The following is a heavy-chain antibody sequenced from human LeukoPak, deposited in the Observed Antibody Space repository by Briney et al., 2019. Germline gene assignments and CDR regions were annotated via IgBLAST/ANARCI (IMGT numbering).Heavy chain of an antibody. Sequence: SETLSLTCTVSGGSVSSGSYYWSWIRQPPGKGLEWIGYIYYSGSTNYNPSLKSRVTISVDTSKNQLSLKLSSVTAADTAVYYCARYSGSYYWFDPWGQGTLVTVSS. J-gene: IGHJ5*02. D-gene: IGHD1-26*01. CDR2: IYYSGST. V-gene: IGHV4-61*01. CDR1: GGSVSSGSYY. CDR3: ARYSGSYYWFDP.